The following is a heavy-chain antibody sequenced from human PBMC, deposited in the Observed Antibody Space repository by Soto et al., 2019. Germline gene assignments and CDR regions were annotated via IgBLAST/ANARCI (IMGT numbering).Heavy chain of an antibody. CDR2: IWYDGSNK. CDR1: GFTFSSYG. J-gene: IGHJ6*02. V-gene: IGHV3-33*01. Sequence: GGSLRLSCAASGFTFSSYGMHWVRQAPGKGLEWVAVIWYDGSNKYYADSVKGRFTISRDNSKNTLYLQMNSLRAEDTAVYYCARYKVGGFYYYGMDAWGQGPTVTVPS. D-gene: IGHD5-12*01. CDR3: ARYKVGGFYYYGMDA.